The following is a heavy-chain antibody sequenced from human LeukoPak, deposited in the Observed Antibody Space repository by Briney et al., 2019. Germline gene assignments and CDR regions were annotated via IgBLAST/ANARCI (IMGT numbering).Heavy chain of an antibody. D-gene: IGHD1-26*01. CDR3: ARGGSYSRYYFDS. V-gene: IGHV3-30*03. CDR1: GFTFRGYS. Sequence: GGSLRLSCAASGFTFRGYSVHWVRQAPGKGLEWVAVISFDGCNIFYADSVKGRLTVSRDNSKNALYLQVNSLRVEDTAVYYCARGGSYSRYYFDSWGQGTLVTVSS. J-gene: IGHJ4*02. CDR2: ISFDGCNI.